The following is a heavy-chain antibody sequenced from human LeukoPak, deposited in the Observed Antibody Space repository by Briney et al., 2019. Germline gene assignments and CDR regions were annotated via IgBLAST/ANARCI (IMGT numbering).Heavy chain of an antibody. CDR3: ARRSRLYKHETTGYHDS. CDR1: GDYITTTNYY. Sequence: SETLSLTCNVSGDYITTTNYYWAWIRQPPGKGLEWIAGVFYSGTTYYNPSLKSRVLISMDTSTKQISLRLTSVTATDTAIYYCARRSRLYKHETTGYHDSWGQGSLVTVSS. J-gene: IGHJ4*02. V-gene: IGHV4-39*01. D-gene: IGHD3-9*01. CDR2: VFYSGTT.